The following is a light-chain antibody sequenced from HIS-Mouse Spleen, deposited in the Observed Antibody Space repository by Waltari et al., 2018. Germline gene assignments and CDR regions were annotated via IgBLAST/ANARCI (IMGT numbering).Light chain of an antibody. CDR3: YSTDSSGNHRV. CDR2: EDS. J-gene: IGLJ2*01. V-gene: IGLV3-10*01. CDR1: ALTKKH. Sequence: SYELPQPPSVSVSPGQTARITCPGDALTKKHAHWYQQKSGQAPALVIYEDSKRPSGITERFSGASSGTMATLTISGAQVEDEADYYGYSTDSSGNHRVVGGGTKLTVL.